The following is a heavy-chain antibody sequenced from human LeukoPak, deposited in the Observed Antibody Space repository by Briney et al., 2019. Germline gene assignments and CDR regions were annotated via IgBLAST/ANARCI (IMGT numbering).Heavy chain of an antibody. Sequence: PGGSLRLSCAAAGFTFSDYYMSWVRQAPGKGLEWISLISRNSSYTKDADSLKGRFRISRDNANNSLYLQMDSLRAEDTATYYCAREMGYAGNRRHDALNVWGPGTVVIVSS. CDR1: GFTFSDYY. J-gene: IGHJ3*01. D-gene: IGHD4-23*01. CDR3: AREMGYAGNRRHDALNV. V-gene: IGHV3-11*06. CDR2: ISRNSSYT.